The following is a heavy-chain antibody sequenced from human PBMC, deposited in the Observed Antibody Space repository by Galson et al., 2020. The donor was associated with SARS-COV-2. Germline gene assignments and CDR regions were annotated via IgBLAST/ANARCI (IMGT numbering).Heavy chain of an antibody. CDR2: INPKSGAT. J-gene: IGHJ4*02. Sequence: ASVKVSCKTSGYTFTGYYMHWVRQAPGQGLEWMGWINPKSGATAYAQKFQGWVTMTSDTSISTVYMELNRLKSDDTAVYFCARPTRDDQMLLITFGGISSSSDCFDFWGQGTLGTVSS. D-gene: IGHD3-16*01. V-gene: IGHV1-2*04. CDR1: GYTFTGYY. CDR3: ARPTRDDQMLLITFGGISSSSDCFDF.